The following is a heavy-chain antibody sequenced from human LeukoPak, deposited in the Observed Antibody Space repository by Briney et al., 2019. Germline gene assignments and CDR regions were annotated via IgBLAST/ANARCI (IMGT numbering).Heavy chain of an antibody. CDR1: GFTFSSYE. Sequence: GGSLRLSCAASGFTFSSYEMNWVRQAPGKGLEWVSYISSSGSTIYYADSVKGRFTISRDNAKNSLYLQMNSLRAGDTAVYYCARVGLAVAGTIDYWGQGTLVTVSS. V-gene: IGHV3-48*03. D-gene: IGHD6-19*01. J-gene: IGHJ4*02. CDR3: ARVGLAVAGTIDY. CDR2: ISSSGSTI.